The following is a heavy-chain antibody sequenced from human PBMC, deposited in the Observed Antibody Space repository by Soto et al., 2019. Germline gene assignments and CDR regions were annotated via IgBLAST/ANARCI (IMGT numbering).Heavy chain of an antibody. CDR3: ARDPRYSYGFDY. CDR1: GGTFSSYT. J-gene: IGHJ4*02. V-gene: IGHV1-69*08. CDR2: IIPILGIA. Sequence: QVQLVQSGAEVKKPGSSVKVSCKASGGTFSSYTISWVRQAPGQGLEWMGRIIPILGIANYAQKFQGRVTITADKSTSTAYMELSSLRSEETAVYYCARDPRYSYGFDYWGQGTLVTVSS. D-gene: IGHD5-18*01.